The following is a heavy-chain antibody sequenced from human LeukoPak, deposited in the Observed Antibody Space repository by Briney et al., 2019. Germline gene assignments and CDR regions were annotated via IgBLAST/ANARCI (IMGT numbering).Heavy chain of an antibody. CDR3: TRAGRPIYDY. CDR2: INSDGSST. V-gene: IGHV3-74*01. CDR1: GFTFSNYW. J-gene: IGHJ4*02. Sequence: GGSLRLSCAVSGFTFSNYWMHWVRQAPGKGLVWVSRINSDGSSTNYADSVKGRFTISRDNTKNTLYLQMNSLSAEDTAVYFCTRAGRPIYDYWGQGTLVTVSS.